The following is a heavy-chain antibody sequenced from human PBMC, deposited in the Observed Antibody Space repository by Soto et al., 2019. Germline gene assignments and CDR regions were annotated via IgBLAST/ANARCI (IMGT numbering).Heavy chain of an antibody. J-gene: IGHJ4*02. CDR1: VSSITIYF. Sequence: GESLKISPKGSVSSITIYFIGLVRQMTVKGLECMGIIYPGDSDTRYSPSFQDQVTISADKSISTAYLQWRSLKASDTAMYYCARPLVQSYGSPFDAWGKGTLVTV. CDR3: ARPLVQSYGSPFDA. CDR2: IYPGDSDT. V-gene: IGHV5-51*01. D-gene: IGHD2-2*01.